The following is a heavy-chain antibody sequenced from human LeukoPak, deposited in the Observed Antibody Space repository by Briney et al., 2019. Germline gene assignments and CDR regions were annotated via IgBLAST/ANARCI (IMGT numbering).Heavy chain of an antibody. CDR2: TSYDGSNK. CDR1: GFPFSSYV. J-gene: IGHJ4*02. D-gene: IGHD3-22*01. Sequence: GPSLRLSCAASGFPFSSYVMHWVRQAPGKGLGWVSFTSYDGSNKYYADSVKGRFTISRDNSKNTLDLQMNSLRAEDTAMYYCARGDDTSGYFYSYFDYWGQGTLVTVSS. CDR3: ARGDDTSGYFYSYFDY. V-gene: IGHV3-30-3*01.